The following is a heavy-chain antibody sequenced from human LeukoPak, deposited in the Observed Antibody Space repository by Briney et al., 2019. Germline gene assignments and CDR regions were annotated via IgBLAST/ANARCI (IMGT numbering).Heavy chain of an antibody. Sequence: GGSLRLSCAASGLTFSTYAMRWVHQAPGKGLEWVSAISSSGGSTYYADSVKGRFTISRDNSKNTLYLQMNSLRAEDTAVYYCPTRRYDSSGFDHWGQGTLVTVSS. CDR1: GLTFSTYA. J-gene: IGHJ4*02. V-gene: IGHV3-23*01. CDR3: PTRRYDSSGFDH. CDR2: ISSSGGST. D-gene: IGHD3-22*01.